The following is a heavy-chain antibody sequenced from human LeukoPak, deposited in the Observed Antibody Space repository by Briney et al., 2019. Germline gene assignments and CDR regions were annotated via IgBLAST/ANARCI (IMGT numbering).Heavy chain of an antibody. D-gene: IGHD6-13*01. CDR1: GFTFSSYG. Sequence: QPGRSLRLSCAGSGFTFSSYGMHWVRQAPGKGLEWVAVIWYDGSNKYYADSVKGRFTISRDNSKNTLYLQMNSPRAEDTAVYYCAKDRHSSWYRAEYFQHWGQGTLVTVSS. CDR2: IWYDGSNK. J-gene: IGHJ1*01. CDR3: AKDRHSSWYRAEYFQH. V-gene: IGHV3-33*06.